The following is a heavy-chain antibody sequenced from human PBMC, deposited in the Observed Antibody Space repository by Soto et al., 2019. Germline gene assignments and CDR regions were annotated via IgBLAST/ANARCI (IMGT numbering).Heavy chain of an antibody. D-gene: IGHD2-2*02. J-gene: IGHJ6*02. V-gene: IGHV5-51*01. Sequence: GESLKISCKGSGYSFTSYWIGWVRQMPGKGLEWMGIIYPGDSDTRYSPSFQGQVTISADKSISTAYLQWSSLKASDTAMYYCAAVPAATPDYYYYGMDVWGQGTTVTVSS. CDR1: GYSFTSYW. CDR3: AAVPAATPDYYYYGMDV. CDR2: IYPGDSDT.